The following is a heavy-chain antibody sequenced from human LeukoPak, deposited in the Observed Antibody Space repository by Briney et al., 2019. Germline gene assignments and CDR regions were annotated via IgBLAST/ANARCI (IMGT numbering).Heavy chain of an antibody. CDR2: IYPGDSDT. CDR3: ARLAYCGGDCYSASPDY. J-gene: IGHJ4*02. Sequence: GESLKISCKGSGYSFTSYWIGWVCQMPGKGLEWMGIIYPGDSDTRYSPSFQGQVTISADKSISTAYLQWSSLKASDTAMYYCARLAYCGGDCYSASPDYWGQGTLVTVSS. CDR1: GYSFTSYW. V-gene: IGHV5-51*01. D-gene: IGHD2-21*02.